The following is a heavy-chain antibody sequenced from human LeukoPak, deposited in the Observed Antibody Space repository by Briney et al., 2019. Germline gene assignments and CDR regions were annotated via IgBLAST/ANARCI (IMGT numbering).Heavy chain of an antibody. D-gene: IGHD2-2*01. V-gene: IGHV4-39*07. CDR2: IYYSGST. CDR1: GGSIGSSSYY. J-gene: IGHJ5*02. CDR3: ARVAPDIVVVPAAIHWFDP. Sequence: SETLSLTCTVSGGSIGSSSYYWGWIRQPPGKGLEWIGSIYYSGSTYYNPSLKSRVTISVDTSKNQFSLKLSSVTAADTAVYYCARVAPDIVVVPAAIHWFDPWGQGTLVTVSS.